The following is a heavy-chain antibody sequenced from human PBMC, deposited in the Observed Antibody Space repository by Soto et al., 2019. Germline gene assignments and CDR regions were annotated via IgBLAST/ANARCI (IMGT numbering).Heavy chain of an antibody. Sequence: GGFLRLSCAASGFTFSSYSMNWVRQAPGKGLEWVSSISSSSSYIYYADSVKGRFTISRDNAKNSLYLQMNSLRAEDTAVYYCARDHGATGFDYWGQGTLVTVSS. D-gene: IGHD1-26*01. CDR2: ISSSSSYI. CDR1: GFTFSSYS. CDR3: ARDHGATGFDY. V-gene: IGHV3-21*01. J-gene: IGHJ4*02.